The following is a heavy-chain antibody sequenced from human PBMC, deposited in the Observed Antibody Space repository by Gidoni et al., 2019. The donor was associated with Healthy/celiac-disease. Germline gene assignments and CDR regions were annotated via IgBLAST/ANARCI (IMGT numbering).Heavy chain of an antibody. V-gene: IGHV4-31*03. J-gene: IGHJ4*02. CDR3: ASGTNTVVTLNY. CDR2: IYYSGST. CDR1: GCSISSGGYY. D-gene: IGHD2-8*01. Sequence: QVQLQESGPGLVKPSQTLSLTCTVSGCSISSGGYYWSWIRQHPGKGLEWHGYIYYSGSTYYNPSLKSRVTISVDTSKNQFSLKLSSVTAADTAVYYCASGTNTVVTLNYWGQGTLVTVSS.